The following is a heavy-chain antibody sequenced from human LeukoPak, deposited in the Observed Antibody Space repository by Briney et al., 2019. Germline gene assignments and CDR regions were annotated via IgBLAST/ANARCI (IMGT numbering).Heavy chain of an antibody. J-gene: IGHJ5*02. Sequence: SQTLSLTCTVSGGSISSGGYYWSWIRQPPGKGLEWIGEINHSGSTNYNPSLKSRVTISVDTSKNQFSLKLSSVTAADTAVYYCARSNIVVVVAATLRSKWFDPWGQGTLVTVSS. CDR1: GGSISSGGYY. CDR2: INHSGST. V-gene: IGHV4-30-2*01. D-gene: IGHD2-15*01. CDR3: ARSNIVVVVAATLRSKWFDP.